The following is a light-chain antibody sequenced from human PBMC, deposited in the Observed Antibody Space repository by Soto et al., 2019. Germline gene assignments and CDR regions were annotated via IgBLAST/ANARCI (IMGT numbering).Light chain of an antibody. CDR2: HAS. J-gene: IGKJ5*01. V-gene: IGKV1-33*01. Sequence: DIQMTQSPSSLSASVGDRFTITCRAIQDIDKFLNWYEQKAGKPPKLLIDHASNLATGVPSRFSGRGSGTDFTFTISSLQPEDVETYYCQQYDDLPITFGQGTRLEIK. CDR3: QQYDDLPIT. CDR1: QDIDKF.